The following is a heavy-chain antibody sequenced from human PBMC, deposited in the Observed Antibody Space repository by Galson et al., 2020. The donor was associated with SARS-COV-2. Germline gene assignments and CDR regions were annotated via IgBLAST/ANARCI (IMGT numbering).Heavy chain of an antibody. J-gene: IGHJ6*02. V-gene: IGHV3-7*01. CDR3: ARDDGAVAGTNYYYYGMDV. CDR1: GFTFSSYA. D-gene: IGHD6-19*01. Sequence: TGGSLRLSCTASGFTFSSYAMSWVRQAPGKGLEWVANIKQDGSEIYYVDSVKGRFTISRDNAKNSLYLQMNSLRAEDTAVYYCARDDGAVAGTNYYYYGMDVWGQGTTVTVSS. CDR2: IKQDGSEI.